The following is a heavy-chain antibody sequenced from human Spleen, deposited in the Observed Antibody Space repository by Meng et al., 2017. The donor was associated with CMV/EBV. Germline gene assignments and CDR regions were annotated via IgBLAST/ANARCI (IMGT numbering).Heavy chain of an antibody. D-gene: IGHD3-22*01. CDR2: INPKSGGT. V-gene: IGHV1-2*02. CDR1: GYTFTDYY. CDR3: ARALYYFDSGGNYQQTYGMDV. Sequence: ASVKVSCKTSGYTFTDYYMHWVRQAPRQGLEWMGWINPKSGGTNYAQKFQGRVTMTRDTSISTAYMELSRLRSDDTAVYYCARALYYFDSGGNYQQTYGMDVWGQGTTVTVSS. J-gene: IGHJ6*02.